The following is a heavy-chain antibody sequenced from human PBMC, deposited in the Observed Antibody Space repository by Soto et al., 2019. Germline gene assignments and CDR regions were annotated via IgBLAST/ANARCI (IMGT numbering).Heavy chain of an antibody. V-gene: IGHV1-46*03. D-gene: IGHD2-21*02. J-gene: IGHJ5*02. CDR1: GYTFISYY. CDR3: GRAIRSYCGGDCHSGWFDP. CDR2: INPSGGST. Sequence: ASVKVSCKASGYTFISYYIHWVRQAPGQGLEWMGIINPSGGSTNYAQKFQGRVTMTRDTSTSTVYMELSSLRSEDTAVYYCGRAIRSYCGGDCHSGWFDPWG.